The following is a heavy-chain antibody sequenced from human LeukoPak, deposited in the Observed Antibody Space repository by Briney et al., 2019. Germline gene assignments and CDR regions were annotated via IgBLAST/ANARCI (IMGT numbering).Heavy chain of an antibody. CDR2: SSYDGSNR. Sequence: GGSLSLSCAASGFTFGTYGMHWVRQAPGKGLEWLAVSSYDGSNRFHADSVKGRFTISRDNSKNTLYLQMNSLRPEDTADYYCARGSAYSDYYYYGMDVWGQGTTVTVS. D-gene: IGHD4-11*01. CDR3: ARGSAYSDYYYYGMDV. V-gene: IGHV3-30*03. CDR1: GFTFGTYG. J-gene: IGHJ6*02.